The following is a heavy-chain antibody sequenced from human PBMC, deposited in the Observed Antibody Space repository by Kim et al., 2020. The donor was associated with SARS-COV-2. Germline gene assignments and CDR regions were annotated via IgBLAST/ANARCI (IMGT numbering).Heavy chain of an antibody. D-gene: IGHD4-17*01. CDR2: IYPGDSDT. V-gene: IGHV5-51*01. CDR3: ASTSGFTVGKNGMDV. J-gene: IGHJ6*02. Sequence: GESLKISCKGSGYSFTSYWIGWVRQMPGKGLEWMGIIYPGDSDTRYSPSFQGQVTISADKSISTAYLQWSSLKASDTAMYYCASTSGFTVGKNGMDVWGQGTTVTVSS. CDR1: GYSFTSYW.